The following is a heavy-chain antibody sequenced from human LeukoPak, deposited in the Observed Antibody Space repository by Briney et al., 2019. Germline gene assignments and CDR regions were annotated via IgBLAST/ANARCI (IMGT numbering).Heavy chain of an antibody. CDR3: ARDDSSLSDY. CDR2: ISAYNGNT. J-gene: IGHJ4*02. CDR1: GDTFTSYG. Sequence: GASVKVSCKASGDTFTSYGISWVRQAPGQGLEWMGWISAYNGNTNYAQKFQGRVTMTTDTSTSTAYMELRGLRSDDTAVYYCARDDSSLSDYWGQGTLVTVSS. D-gene: IGHD6-13*01. V-gene: IGHV1-18*01.